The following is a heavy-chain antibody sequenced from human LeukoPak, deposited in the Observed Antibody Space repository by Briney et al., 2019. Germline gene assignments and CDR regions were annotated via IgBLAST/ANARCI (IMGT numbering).Heavy chain of an antibody. V-gene: IGHV3-48*03. CDR2: ISSSGSTI. CDR3: ARGLNYYGGVDY. J-gene: IGHJ4*02. D-gene: IGHD3-10*01. Sequence: PGGSLRLSCAASGFTFSSYEMNWVRQAPGKGLEWVSYISSSGSTIYYADSVKGRFTISRDNAKNSLYLQMNSLRAEDTAVYYCARGLNYYGGVDYWGQGTLVTVSS. CDR1: GFTFSSYE.